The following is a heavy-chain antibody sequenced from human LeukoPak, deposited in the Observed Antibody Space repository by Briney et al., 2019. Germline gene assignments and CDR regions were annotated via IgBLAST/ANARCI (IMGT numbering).Heavy chain of an antibody. D-gene: IGHD2-21*01. CDR3: AKMGDYYFDS. V-gene: IGHV4-61*02. J-gene: IGHJ4*02. CDR2: IFSSGDT. CDR1: GGSVTSGNSC. Sequence: PSQTLSLTCSVSGGSVTSGNSCWSWIRQPAGKGLEWIGRIFSSGDTNYNPSLKSRVTISLDTSKNEFSLKLSSVTAADTAVYYCAKMGDYYFDSWGQGTLVTVSS.